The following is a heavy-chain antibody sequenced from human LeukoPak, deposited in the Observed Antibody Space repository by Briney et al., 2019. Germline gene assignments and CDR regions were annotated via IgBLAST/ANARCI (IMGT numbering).Heavy chain of an antibody. J-gene: IGHJ3*02. CDR2: IKQDGSEK. V-gene: IGHV3-7*03. CDR3: ARRPTPPDYGGNSVARTNTIYAFDI. D-gene: IGHD4-23*01. CDR1: GFTFSSYW. Sequence: PGGSLRLSCAASGFTFSSYWMSWVRQAPGKGLEWVANIKQDGSEKYYVDSVKGRFTISRDNAKNSLYLQMNSLRAEDTAVYYCARRPTPPDYGGNSVARTNTIYAFDIWGQGTMVTVSS.